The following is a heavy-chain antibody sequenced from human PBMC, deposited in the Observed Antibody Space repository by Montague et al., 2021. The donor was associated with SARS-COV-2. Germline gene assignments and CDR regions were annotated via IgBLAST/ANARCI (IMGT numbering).Heavy chain of an antibody. J-gene: IGHJ4*02. CDR3: WGRNGTSGADYLSYCGRGPIPIYTAKNQXPLTXSSVXAADAAVYYCARRREPSGTYYLPY. Sequence: SETLSLTCSVSGGSIGTYYWCWLRRPPPRGLEWMGHVHYRGRSTNCPSFNNRVTITIDTHTYQFSLQLRSVTAAATAADYYWGRNGTSGADYLSYCGRGPIPIYTAKNQXPLTXSSVXAADAAVYYCARRREPSGTYYLPYWGQGTLVTVSS. V-gene: IGHV4-59*01. D-gene: IGHD3-16*01. CDR2: VHYRGRS. CDR1: GGSIGTYY.